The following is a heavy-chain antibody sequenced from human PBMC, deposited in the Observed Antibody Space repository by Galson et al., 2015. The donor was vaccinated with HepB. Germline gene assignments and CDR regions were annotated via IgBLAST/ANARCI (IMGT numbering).Heavy chain of an antibody. J-gene: IGHJ4*02. V-gene: IGHV3-30*03. CDR1: GFTSSNYG. D-gene: IGHD3-10*01. CDR2: ISYAGTLK. CDR3: ARGRAGGYYYGSGTYYVD. Sequence: SLRLSCAASGFTSSNYGMHWVRQAPGKGLEWVAVISYAGTLKFYADSVKGRFTISRDNSKNTLFLQMDSVRPEDTAVYYCARGRAGGYYYGSGTYYVDWGQGALVTVSS.